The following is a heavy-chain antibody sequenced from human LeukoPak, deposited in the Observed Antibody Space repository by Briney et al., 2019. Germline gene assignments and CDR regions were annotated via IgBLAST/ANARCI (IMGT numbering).Heavy chain of an antibody. CDR1: GGTFSSYA. Sequence: SVNVSCKASGGTFSSYALSWVRQAPGQGLEWMGRIIPIIDITNYAQKFQGRVTITADESTGTAFMELNSLRSEDTAIYYCARDNPPYCNGGSCYSCWGQGTLVTISS. CDR2: IIPIIDIT. J-gene: IGHJ4*02. V-gene: IGHV1-69*04. CDR3: ARDNPPYCNGGSCYSC. D-gene: IGHD2-15*01.